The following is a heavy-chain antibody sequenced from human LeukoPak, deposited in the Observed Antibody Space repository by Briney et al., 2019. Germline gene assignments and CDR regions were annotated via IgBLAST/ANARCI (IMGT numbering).Heavy chain of an antibody. CDR1: GYSFTSYW. J-gene: IGHJ4*02. Sequence: GESLKISCKGSGYSFTSYWIGWVRQMPGKGLEWMGIIYPRDSDTTYSPSFQGQVTISADKSINTAYLQWSSLKASDTAMYYCARHVGHDDTAFFDYWGQGTLVTVSS. D-gene: IGHD5-18*01. CDR3: ARHVGHDDTAFFDY. CDR2: IYPRDSDT. V-gene: IGHV5-51*01.